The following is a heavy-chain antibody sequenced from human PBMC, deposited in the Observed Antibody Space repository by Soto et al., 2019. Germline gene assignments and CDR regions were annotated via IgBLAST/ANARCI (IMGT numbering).Heavy chain of an antibody. V-gene: IGHV5-51*01. Sequence: RGESLKISCKGSGYSFTSYWIGWVRQMPGKGLEWMGSIYPSDSDATYNPSFQGHVTISADESLNTAYLQWSSLQASDTAIYYCARRFFPSSSSRPDHFDPWGQGSLVTVSS. CDR2: IYPSDSDA. J-gene: IGHJ5*02. CDR3: ARRFFPSSSSRPDHFDP. CDR1: GYSFTSYW. D-gene: IGHD6-6*01.